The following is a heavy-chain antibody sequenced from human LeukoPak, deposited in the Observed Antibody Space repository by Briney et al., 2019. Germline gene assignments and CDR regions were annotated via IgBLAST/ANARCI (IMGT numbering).Heavy chain of an antibody. V-gene: IGHV1-24*01. CDR3: AISGSFYYIAY. J-gene: IGHJ4*01. Sequence: ASVKVSCKVSGYTLTELSMHWVRQAPGKGLEWMGGFDPEDGETIYAQKFQGRVTMTEDTSTDTAYMELRSLRSDDTAVYNCAISGSFYYIAYWGQGTLATVSS. CDR2: FDPEDGET. CDR1: GYTLTELS. D-gene: IGHD1-26*01.